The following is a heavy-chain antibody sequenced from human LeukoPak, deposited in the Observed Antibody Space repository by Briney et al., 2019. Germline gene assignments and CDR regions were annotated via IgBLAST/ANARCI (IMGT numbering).Heavy chain of an antibody. Sequence: GESLKISCAASGFTFSSYWMHWVRQAPGKGLVWVSRIKSDGSTSYADSVKGRFTISRDNAKNTLYLQVNSLRAEDTAVYYCARGNYGGNSGDYWGQGTLVTVSS. CDR3: ARGNYGGNSGDY. CDR1: GFTFSSYW. D-gene: IGHD4-23*01. CDR2: IKSDGST. V-gene: IGHV3-74*01. J-gene: IGHJ4*02.